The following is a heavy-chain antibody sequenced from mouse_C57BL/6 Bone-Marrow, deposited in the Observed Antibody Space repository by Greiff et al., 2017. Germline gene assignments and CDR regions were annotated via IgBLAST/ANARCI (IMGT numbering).Heavy chain of an antibody. J-gene: IGHJ3*01. V-gene: IGHV5-6*02. CDR1: GFTFSSYG. Sequence: EVNVVESGGDLVKPGGSLKLSCAASGFTFSSYGMSWVRQTPDKRLEWVATISSGGSYTYYPDSVKGRFTISRDNAKNTLYLQMSSLKSEDTAMYYCAGRPPFAYWGQGTLVTVSA. CDR2: ISSGGSYT. CDR3: AGRPPFAY.